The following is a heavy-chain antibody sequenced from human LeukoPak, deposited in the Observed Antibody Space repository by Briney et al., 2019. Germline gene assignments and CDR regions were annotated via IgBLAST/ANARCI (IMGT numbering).Heavy chain of an antibody. CDR2: IYYSGST. CDR1: GGSISSSSYY. Sequence: SETLSLTCTVSGGSISSSSYYWGWIRQPPGKGLEWIGSIYYSGSTYYNPSLKSRVTISVDTSKNQFSLKLSSVTAADAAMYYCASYYYDSSGYTWYYFDYWGQGTLVTVSS. V-gene: IGHV4-39*07. CDR3: ASYYYDSSGYTWYYFDY. J-gene: IGHJ4*02. D-gene: IGHD3-22*01.